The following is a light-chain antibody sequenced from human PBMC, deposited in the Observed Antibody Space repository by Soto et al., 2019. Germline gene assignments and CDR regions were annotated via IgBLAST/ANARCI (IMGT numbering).Light chain of an antibody. CDR1: QSVSSN. V-gene: IGKV3-15*01. J-gene: IGKJ5*01. CDR2: GAS. CDR3: QQYNEWPPFT. Sequence: EIVMTQSPATLSVSPGERATLSCRASQSVSSNLAWYQQKPGQAPRLLIYGASTRATGIPARFSGSGSGKELNITMSSMQSEDFEVYYCQQYNEWPPFTFGQGTRLEIK.